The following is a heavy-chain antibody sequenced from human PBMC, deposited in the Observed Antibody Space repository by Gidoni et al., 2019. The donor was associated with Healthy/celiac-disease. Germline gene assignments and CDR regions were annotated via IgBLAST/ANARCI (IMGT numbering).Heavy chain of an antibody. CDR2: FDPEDGET. CDR1: GYTLTELP. V-gene: IGHV1-24*01. D-gene: IGHD5-18*01. Sequence: QVQLVQSGAEVKKPGASVKVSCKVSGYTLTELPMHWVRPAPGKWLEWMGGFDPEDGETIYAQKFQGRVTMTEDTSTDTAYMELSSLRSEDTAVYYCATGEWDTAMLDYWGQGTLVTVSS. J-gene: IGHJ4*02. CDR3: ATGEWDTAMLDY.